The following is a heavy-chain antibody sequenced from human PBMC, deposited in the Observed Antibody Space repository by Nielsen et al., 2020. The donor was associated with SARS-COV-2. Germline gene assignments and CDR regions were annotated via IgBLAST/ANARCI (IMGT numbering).Heavy chain of an antibody. V-gene: IGHV3-7*05. CDR1: GFTFSSTW. CDR2: IKTDGSEK. J-gene: IGHJ4*02. D-gene: IGHD1-1*01. CDR3: ARDLNWNDPF. Sequence: GESLKISCAASGFTFSSTWMTWVRQAPGKGLEWVASIKTDGSEKTYADSVKGRFIISRDNTKNSLNLQMNSLRAKDTALYYCARDLNWNDPFGGQGTLVTVSS.